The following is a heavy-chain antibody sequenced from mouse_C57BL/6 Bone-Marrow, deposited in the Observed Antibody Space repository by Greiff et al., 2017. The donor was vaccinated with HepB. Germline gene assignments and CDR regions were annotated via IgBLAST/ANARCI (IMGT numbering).Heavy chain of an antibody. CDR1: GYTFTSYW. J-gene: IGHJ3*01. Sequence: QVQLQQPGAELVKPGASVKLSCKASGYTFTSYWMHWVKQRPGQGLEWIGMIHPNSGSTNYNEKFKSKATLTVDKSSSTAYMQLSSLTSEDSAVYYCARRGPARDDCEEWFAYWGQGTLVTGSA. V-gene: IGHV1-64*01. CDR2: IHPNSGST. CDR3: ARRGPARDDCEEWFAY. D-gene: IGHD2-4*01.